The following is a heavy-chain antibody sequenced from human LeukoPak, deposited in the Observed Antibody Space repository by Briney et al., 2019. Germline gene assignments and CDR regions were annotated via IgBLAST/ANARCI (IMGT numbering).Heavy chain of an antibody. CDR2: ISGSGGST. CDR3: AKDRWIQLWSSGYFDY. D-gene: IGHD5-18*01. Sequence: GSLRLSCAASGFTFSSYAMSWVRQAPGKGLEWVSAISGSGGSTYYADSVKGRFTISRDNSKNTLYLQMNSLRAEDTAVYYCAKDRWIQLWSSGYFDYWGQGTLVTVSS. CDR1: GFTFSSYA. V-gene: IGHV3-23*01. J-gene: IGHJ4*02.